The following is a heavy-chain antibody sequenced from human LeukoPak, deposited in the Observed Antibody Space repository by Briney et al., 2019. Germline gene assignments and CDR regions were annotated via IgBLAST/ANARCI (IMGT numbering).Heavy chain of an antibody. D-gene: IGHD5-24*01. CDR1: GGSFSGYS. V-gene: IGHV4-34*01. J-gene: IGHJ4*02. CDR3: ARLDGQNYSPDY. Sequence: SETLSLTCAVYGGSFSGYSWSWIRQSPGKGLEWIGEINYSGSTNSNPSLKSRVTISVDTSKNKFSLKLTSVTAADTAVYYCARLDGQNYSPDYWGQGALVTVSS. CDR2: INYSGST.